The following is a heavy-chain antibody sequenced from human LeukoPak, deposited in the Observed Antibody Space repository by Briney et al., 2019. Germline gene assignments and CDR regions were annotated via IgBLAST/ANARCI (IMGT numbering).Heavy chain of an antibody. D-gene: IGHD1-26*01. Sequence: GGSLRLSCTASGFTFGDYAMSWVRQAPGKGLEWVGFIRSKAYGGTTEYAASVKGRFTISRDDSKSIAYLQMNSLKTEDTAVYYCTRDSGAATPYYFDYWGQGTLVTVSS. CDR1: GFTFGDYA. J-gene: IGHJ4*02. V-gene: IGHV3-49*04. CDR3: TRDSGAATPYYFDY. CDR2: IRSKAYGGTT.